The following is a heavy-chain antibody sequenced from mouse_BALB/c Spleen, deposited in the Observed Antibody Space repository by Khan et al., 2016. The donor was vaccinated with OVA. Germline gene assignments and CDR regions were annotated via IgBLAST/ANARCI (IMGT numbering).Heavy chain of an antibody. J-gene: IGHJ2*01. Sequence: VQLKQSGPGLVKPSQSLFLTCTVTGYSITSDYAWNWIRQFPGNKLEWMGYISYSGSTSYNPSLKSRISITRDTSKNQFFLQLNSVTTEDTATYYCARSIMANWGQGTTLTVSS. V-gene: IGHV3-2*02. CDR2: ISYSGST. CDR1: GYSITSDYA. CDR3: ARSIMAN.